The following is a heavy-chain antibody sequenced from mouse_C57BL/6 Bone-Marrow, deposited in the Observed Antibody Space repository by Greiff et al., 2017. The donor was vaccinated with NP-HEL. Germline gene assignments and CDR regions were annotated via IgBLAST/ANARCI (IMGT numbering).Heavy chain of an antibody. D-gene: IGHD1-1*01. J-gene: IGHJ2*01. CDR2: IYPGGGYT. Sequence: VQLQQSGAELVRPGTSVKMSCKASGYTFTNYWIGWAKQRPGHGLEWIGDIYPGGGYTNYNEKFKGKATLTADKSSSTAYMQFSSLTSEDSAIYYCARWSYYGSPCDYWGKGATLTVS. V-gene: IGHV1-63*01. CDR3: ARWSYYGSPCDY. CDR1: GYTFTNYW.